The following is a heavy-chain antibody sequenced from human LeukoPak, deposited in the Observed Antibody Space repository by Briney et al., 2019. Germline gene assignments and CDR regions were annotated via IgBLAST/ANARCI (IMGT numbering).Heavy chain of an antibody. CDR2: MHSTGST. CDR3: ARDGGSGWYNY. Sequence: SETLSPTCTVSGGSISGYYWNWIRQPAGKGLEWLGRMHSTGSTNYSPSLNSRLTVSVDTSKNQFSLRLTSVTAADTAVYYCARDGGSGWYNYWGQGTLVTVSS. CDR1: GGSISGYY. D-gene: IGHD6-19*01. J-gene: IGHJ4*02. V-gene: IGHV4-4*07.